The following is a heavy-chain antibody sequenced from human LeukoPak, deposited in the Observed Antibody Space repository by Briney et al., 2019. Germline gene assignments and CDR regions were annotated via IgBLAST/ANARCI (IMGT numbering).Heavy chain of an antibody. Sequence: NPSETLSLTCAVYGGSFSGYYWSWIRQPPGKGLEWIGEINHSGSTNYNPSLKSRVTISVDTSKNQFSLKLSSVTAADTAVYYCARGLVGSGDAFDIWGQGTMVTVSS. D-gene: IGHD3-10*01. CDR2: INHSGST. CDR3: ARGLVGSGDAFDI. V-gene: IGHV4-34*01. J-gene: IGHJ3*02. CDR1: GGSFSGYY.